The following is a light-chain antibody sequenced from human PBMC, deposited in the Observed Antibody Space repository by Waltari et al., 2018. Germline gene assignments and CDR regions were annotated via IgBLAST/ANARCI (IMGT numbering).Light chain of an antibody. CDR3: GTWDTNLSAWV. CDR2: ENN. J-gene: IGLJ3*02. V-gene: IGLV1-51*02. Sequence: QSVLTQPPSVSAAPGQKVTISCSGSDFKIEKKFVSWYQQLPGTAPKLLIFENNRRPSGVPNRFSGSKPGTSATLGITGLQTGDEADYYCGTWDTNLSAWVFGGGTKLTVL. CDR1: DFKIEKKF.